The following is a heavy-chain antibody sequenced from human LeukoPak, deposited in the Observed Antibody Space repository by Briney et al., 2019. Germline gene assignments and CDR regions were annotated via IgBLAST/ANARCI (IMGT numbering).Heavy chain of an antibody. CDR3: ARMGQQLVYNWFDP. CDR2: ICPGDSDT. Sequence: GESLKISCKGSGYSFTSYGIGWVRKTPGKGLGGMGIICPGDSDTRYSPSFQGQVTISADKSISTAYLQWSSLKASDTAMYYCARMGQQLVYNWFDPWGQGTLVTVSS. D-gene: IGHD6-13*01. V-gene: IGHV5-51*01. CDR1: GYSFTSYG. J-gene: IGHJ5*02.